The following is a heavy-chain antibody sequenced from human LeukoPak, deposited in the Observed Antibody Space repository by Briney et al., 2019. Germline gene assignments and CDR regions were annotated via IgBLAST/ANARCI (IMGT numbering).Heavy chain of an antibody. CDR1: GFTFSSYA. CDR3: AKEGGMITFGGVTTIDY. Sequence: GSLRLSCAASGFTFSSYAMSWVRQAPGKGLEWVSAISGSGGSTYYADSVKGRFTISRDNSKNTLYLQMNSLRAEDTAVYYCAKEGGMITFGGVTTIDYWGQGTLVTVSS. D-gene: IGHD3-16*01. J-gene: IGHJ4*02. V-gene: IGHV3-23*01. CDR2: ISGSGGST.